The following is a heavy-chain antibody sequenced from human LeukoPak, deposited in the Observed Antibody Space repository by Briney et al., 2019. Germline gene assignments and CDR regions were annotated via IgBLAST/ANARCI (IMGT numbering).Heavy chain of an antibody. CDR1: GGSFSGYY. CDR3: ARGSTVVPAASTTYGMDV. V-gene: IGHV4-34*01. Sequence: SETLSLTCAAYGGSFSGYYWSWIRQPPGKGLEWIGEINHSGSTNYNPSLKSRVTISVDTSKNQFSLKLSSVTAADTAVYYCARGSTVVPAASTTYGMDVWGKGTTVTVSS. J-gene: IGHJ6*04. D-gene: IGHD2-2*01. CDR2: INHSGST.